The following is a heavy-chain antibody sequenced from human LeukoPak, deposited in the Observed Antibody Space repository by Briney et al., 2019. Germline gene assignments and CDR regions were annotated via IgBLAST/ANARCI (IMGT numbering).Heavy chain of an antibody. D-gene: IGHD6-13*01. J-gene: IGHJ4*02. V-gene: IGHV4-30-2*01. Sequence: SQTLSLTCTVSGGSISSGGYYWSWIRQPPGKGLEWIGYIYHSGSTYYNPSLKSRVTISVDRSKNQFSLKLSSVTAADTAVYYCARGGVRQLIRLNYFDYWGQGTLVTVSS. CDR2: IYHSGST. CDR3: ARGGVRQLIRLNYFDY. CDR1: GGSISSGGYY.